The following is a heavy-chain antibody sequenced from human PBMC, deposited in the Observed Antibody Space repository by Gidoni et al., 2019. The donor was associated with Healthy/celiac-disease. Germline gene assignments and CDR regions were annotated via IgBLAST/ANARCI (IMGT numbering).Heavy chain of an antibody. D-gene: IGHD3-16*02. CDR3: ARDHSPVSFYYYYYGMDV. CDR2: INPNSGGT. V-gene: IGHV1-2*04. Sequence: QVQLVQSGAEVKKPGASVKVSCTASGYTFTGYYMHWVRQAPGQGLEWMGWINPNSGGTNYAQKFQGWVTMTRDTSISTAYMELSRLRSDDTAVYYCARDHSPVSFYYYYYGMDVWGQGTTVTVSS. CDR1: GYTFTGYY. J-gene: IGHJ6*02.